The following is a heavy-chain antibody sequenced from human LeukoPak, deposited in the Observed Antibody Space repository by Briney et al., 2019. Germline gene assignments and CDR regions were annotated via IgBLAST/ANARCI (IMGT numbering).Heavy chain of an antibody. V-gene: IGHV3-30*18. D-gene: IGHD6-13*01. CDR3: AKEQQLDY. CDR1: GFTFSSYG. CDR2: ISYDGSNK. Sequence: GGSLRLSCAASGFTFSSYGMHGVRQAPGKGLEWVAVISYDGSNKYYADSVKGRFTISRDNSKNTLYLQMNSLRAEDTAVYYCAKEQQLDYWGPGTLVTVSS. J-gene: IGHJ4*02.